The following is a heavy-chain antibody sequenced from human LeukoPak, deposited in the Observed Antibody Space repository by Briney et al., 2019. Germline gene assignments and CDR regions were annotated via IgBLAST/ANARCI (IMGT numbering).Heavy chain of an antibody. V-gene: IGHV4-39*07. J-gene: IGHJ5*02. CDR1: GGSISSSSYY. CDR2: INHGGST. Sequence: SETLSLTCTVSGGSISSSSYYWGWIRQPPGKGLEWIGEINHGGSTNYNPSLKSRVTISVDTSKNQFSLKLSSVTAADTAVYYCASGRLSGSSWFDPWGQGTLVTVSS. CDR3: ASGRLSGSSWFDP. D-gene: IGHD3-10*01.